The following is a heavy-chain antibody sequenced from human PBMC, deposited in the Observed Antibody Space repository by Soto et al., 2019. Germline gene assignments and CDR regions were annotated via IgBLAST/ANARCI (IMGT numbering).Heavy chain of an antibody. CDR2: ISGYGGST. CDR3: AKQRTTVTTSFDY. Sequence: EVQLLESGGGLVQPGGSLTVSCVASGFTFDAHPMSWVRLAPGKGLEWVSTISGYGGSTFYPDSLKGRFVISRDNSKNTLYLPINTLRAEDTAIYFCAKQRTTVTTSFDYWGRGTLVTVSS. CDR1: GFTFDAHP. V-gene: IGHV3-23*01. J-gene: IGHJ4*02. D-gene: IGHD4-17*01.